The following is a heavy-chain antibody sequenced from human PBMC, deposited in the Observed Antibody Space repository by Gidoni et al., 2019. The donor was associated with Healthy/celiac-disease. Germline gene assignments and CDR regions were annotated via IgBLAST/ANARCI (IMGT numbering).Heavy chain of an antibody. Sequence: QVQLQQWGAGLLKPSETLSLTCAVDGGSFSGYYWSWIRQPPGKGLEWIGEINHSGSTNYNPSLKSRVTISVDTSKNQFSLKLSSVTAADTAVYYCARLDYYDSSGYWSWGQGTLVTVSS. CDR3: ARLDYYDSSGYWS. D-gene: IGHD3-22*01. CDR1: GGSFSGYY. CDR2: INHSGST. V-gene: IGHV4-34*01. J-gene: IGHJ4*02.